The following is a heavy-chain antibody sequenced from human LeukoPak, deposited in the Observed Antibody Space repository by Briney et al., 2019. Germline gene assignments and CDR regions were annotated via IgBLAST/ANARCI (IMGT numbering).Heavy chain of an antibody. D-gene: IGHD6-25*01. J-gene: IGHJ5*02. Sequence: SETLSLTCAVYGGSFSGYYWSWIRQPPGKGLEWIVEINHSGSTNYNPSLKSRVTISVDTSKNQFSLKLSSVTAADTAVYYCARRGWSGPSNWFDPWGQGTLATVSS. CDR3: ARRGWSGPSNWFDP. V-gene: IGHV4-34*01. CDR1: GGSFSGYY. CDR2: INHSGST.